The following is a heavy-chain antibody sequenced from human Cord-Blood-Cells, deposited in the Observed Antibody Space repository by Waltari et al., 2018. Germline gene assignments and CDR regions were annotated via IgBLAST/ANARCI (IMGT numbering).Heavy chain of an antibody. CDR2: INHSGST. V-gene: IGHV4-34*01. Sequence: QVQLQQWGAGLLKPSETLSLTCAVYGGSFSGYYWSWIRQPPGRGLEWIGEINHSGSTIYNPSLKCRVTISVDTSKNQCSLKLSSVTAADTAVYYCAREGESIAAPNWFDPWGQGTLVTVSS. D-gene: IGHD6-6*01. CDR3: AREGESIAAPNWFDP. J-gene: IGHJ5*02. CDR1: GGSFSGYY.